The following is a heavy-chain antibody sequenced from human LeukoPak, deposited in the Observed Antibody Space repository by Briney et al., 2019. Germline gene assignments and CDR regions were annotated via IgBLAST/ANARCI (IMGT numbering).Heavy chain of an antibody. CDR2: ISPSGRST. Sequence: PGGSLRLSCAASGFTFSSYALTWVRQAPGKGLEWVSAISPSGRSTYYADSVKGRFTISRDNSKNTLSLQMNSLRAEDTAIYYCAKDVRAAPGPDALDIWGQGTMVTVSS. CDR3: AKDVRAAPGPDALDI. V-gene: IGHV3-23*01. CDR1: GFTFSSYA. D-gene: IGHD6-13*01. J-gene: IGHJ3*02.